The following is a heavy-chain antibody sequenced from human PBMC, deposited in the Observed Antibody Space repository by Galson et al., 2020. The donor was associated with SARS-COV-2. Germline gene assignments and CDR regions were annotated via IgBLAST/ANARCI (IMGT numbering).Heavy chain of an antibody. Sequence: GESLKISCQGSGYSFTNYWIGWVRQMPGKGLEWMGIIYPGDSDIRYSPSFQGQVTISADKSISTAYLQWSSLKASDTAIYYCARHGLEGGSGGSCYLSYFYYGMDVWGQGTTVTVSS. CDR2: IYPGDSDI. CDR3: ARHGLEGGSGGSCYLSYFYYGMDV. V-gene: IGHV5-51*01. CDR1: GYSFTNYW. J-gene: IGHJ6*02. D-gene: IGHD2-15*01.